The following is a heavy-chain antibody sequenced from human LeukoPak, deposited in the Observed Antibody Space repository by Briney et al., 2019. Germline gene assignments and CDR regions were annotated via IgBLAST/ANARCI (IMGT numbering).Heavy chain of an antibody. CDR3: ARDYYDSSGYYSFDY. CDR1: GYTFTGYY. D-gene: IGHD3-22*01. V-gene: IGHV1-2*06. CDR2: INPNSGGT. J-gene: IGHJ4*02. Sequence: ASVKVSCKASGYTFTGYYMHWVRQAPGQGLEWMGRINPNSGGTNYAQKFQGRVTMTRDTSISTAYMELSSLRSDDTAVYYCARDYYDSSGYYSFDYWGQGTLVTVSS.